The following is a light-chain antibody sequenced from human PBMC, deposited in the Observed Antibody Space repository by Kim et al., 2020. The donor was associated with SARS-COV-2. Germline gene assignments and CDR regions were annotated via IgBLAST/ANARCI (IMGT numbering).Light chain of an antibody. J-gene: IGLJ2*01. CDR1: SSNIGAGYD. V-gene: IGLV1-40*01. Sequence: QSVLTQPPSVSGAPGQRVTISCTGSSSNIGAGYDVHWYQQLPGTAPKLLIYGNSNRPSGVPDGFSGSKSGTSASLAITGLQAEDEADYYCQSYDSSVVFGGGTQLTVL. CDR2: GNS. CDR3: QSYDSSVV.